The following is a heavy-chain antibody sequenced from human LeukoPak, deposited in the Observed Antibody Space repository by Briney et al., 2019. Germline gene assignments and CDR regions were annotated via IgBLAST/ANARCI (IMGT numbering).Heavy chain of an antibody. CDR3: ARQTLHCSSTSCLSFDP. CDR1: GYTFTGYY. D-gene: IGHD2-2*01. V-gene: IGHV1-2*06. Sequence: ASVKVSCKASGYTFTGYYMHWVRQAPGQGLEWMGRINPNSGGTNYAQKFQGRVTMTRDTSISTAYMELSRLRSDDTAVYYCARQTLHCSSTSCLSFDPWGQGTLVTVSS. J-gene: IGHJ5*02. CDR2: INPNSGGT.